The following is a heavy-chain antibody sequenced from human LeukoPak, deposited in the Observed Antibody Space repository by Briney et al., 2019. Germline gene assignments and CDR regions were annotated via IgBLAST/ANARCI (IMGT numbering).Heavy chain of an antibody. J-gene: IGHJ4*02. Sequence: SETLSLTCTVSGGSISSSSYYWGWIRQPPGKGLEWIGSIYYSGSTYYNPSLKSRVTISVDTSKNQFSLKLSSVTAADTAVYYCAREGSGWLFDYWGQGTLVTVSS. D-gene: IGHD6-19*01. CDR2: IYYSGST. V-gene: IGHV4-39*07. CDR3: AREGSGWLFDY. CDR1: GGSISSSSYY.